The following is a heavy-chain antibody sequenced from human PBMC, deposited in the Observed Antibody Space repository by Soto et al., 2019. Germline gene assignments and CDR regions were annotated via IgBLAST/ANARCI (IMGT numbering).Heavy chain of an antibody. CDR2: IYYSGST. CDR1: GGSISSGGYY. V-gene: IGHV4-31*03. D-gene: IGHD2-21*01. J-gene: IGHJ6*02. Sequence: SETLSLTCTVSGGSISSGGYYWSWIRQHPGKGLEWIGYIYYSGSTYYNPSLKSRVTISVDTSKNQFSLKLSSVTAADTAVYYCERDQKHHYYYYGMDVWGQGPTVPVYS. CDR3: ERDQKHHYYYYGMDV.